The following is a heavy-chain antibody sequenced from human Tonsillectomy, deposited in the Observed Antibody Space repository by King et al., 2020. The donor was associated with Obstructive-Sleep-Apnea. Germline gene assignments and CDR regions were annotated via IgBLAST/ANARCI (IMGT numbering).Heavy chain of an antibody. V-gene: IGHV3-64D*06. CDR3: VKDGDFWSGYGYYFDY. CDR2: IISNWGST. D-gene: IGHD3-3*01. J-gene: IGHJ4*02. CDR1: GVTFSSYA. Sequence: VQLVESGGGLVQPGGSLRLSCSASGVTFSSYARHWGRHAPGKGLEYVSAIISNWGSTYYADSVKGRFTMSRDNSKNTLFLQISSLRAEDTAVYYCVKDGDFWSGYGYYFDYWGQGTLVTVSS.